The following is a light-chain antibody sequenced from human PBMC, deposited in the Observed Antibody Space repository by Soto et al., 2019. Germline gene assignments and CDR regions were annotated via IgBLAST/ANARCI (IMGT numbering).Light chain of an antibody. CDR3: QQYNNWPRT. V-gene: IGKV3-15*01. CDR2: GAS. J-gene: IGKJ4*01. CDR1: QSVSSN. Sequence: EIVMTQSPATLSVSPGERATLSCRASQSVSSNLAWYQQKPGQAPRLLIYGASTRATGIPARFSGSGSGTEFTLTISSLQSEDFAVSYCQQYNNWPRTFGGGTKVEIK.